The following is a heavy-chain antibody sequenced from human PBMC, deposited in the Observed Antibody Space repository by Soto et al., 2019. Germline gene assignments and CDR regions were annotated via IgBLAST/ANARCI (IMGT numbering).Heavy chain of an antibody. CDR3: EKDLYSIAAAGKGPVPPNWFDP. Sequence: PGGSLRLSCAASGFTFSSYAMSWVRQAPGKGLEWVSAISGSGGSTYYADSVKGRFTISRDNSKNTLYLQMNSLRAEDTDVYYCEKDLYSIAAAGKGPVPPNWFDPWGQGTLVTVSS. CDR2: ISGSGGST. J-gene: IGHJ5*02. CDR1: GFTFSSYA. V-gene: IGHV3-23*01. D-gene: IGHD6-13*01.